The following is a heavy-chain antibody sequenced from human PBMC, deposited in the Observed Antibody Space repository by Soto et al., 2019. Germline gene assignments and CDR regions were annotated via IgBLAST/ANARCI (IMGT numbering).Heavy chain of an antibody. Sequence: PSETLSLTCTVSGGSISSSSYYWGWIRQPPGKGLEWIGSIYYSGSTYYNPSLKSRVTISVDTSKNQFSLKLSSVTAADTAVYYCAITQTNYYGLSYYYYYGIDVWGQGTTVTVSS. J-gene: IGHJ6*02. CDR1: GGSISSSSYY. CDR3: AITQTNYYGLSYYYYYGIDV. CDR2: IYYSGST. D-gene: IGHD3-10*01. V-gene: IGHV4-39*01.